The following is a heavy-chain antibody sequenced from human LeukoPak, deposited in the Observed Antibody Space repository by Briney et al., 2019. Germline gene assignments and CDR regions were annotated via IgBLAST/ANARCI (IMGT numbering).Heavy chain of an antibody. CDR3: ANLLRWEPY. Sequence: PGGSLRLSCAASGFTLSSYAMSWVRQAPGKGLEWVSAISDTGNTYHADSVKGRFTISRDSSKNTLYLQMNSLRAEDTAVYYCANLLRWEPYWGQGTLVTVSS. V-gene: IGHV3-23*01. D-gene: IGHD4-23*01. CDR1: GFTLSSYA. J-gene: IGHJ4*02. CDR2: ISDTGNT.